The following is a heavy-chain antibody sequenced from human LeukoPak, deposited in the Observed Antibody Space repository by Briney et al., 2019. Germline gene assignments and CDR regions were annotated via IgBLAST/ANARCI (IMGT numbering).Heavy chain of an antibody. Sequence: ASVKVSCKASGYTFTSYGISWVRQAPGQGLEWMGWISAYNGKTNYAQKLQGRVTMTTDTSTSTAYMELRSLRSDDTAVYYCARGGYYDSSGYKGWFDPWGQGTLVTVSS. CDR3: ARGGYYDSSGYKGWFDP. D-gene: IGHD3-22*01. CDR1: GYTFTSYG. J-gene: IGHJ5*02. V-gene: IGHV1-18*01. CDR2: ISAYNGKT.